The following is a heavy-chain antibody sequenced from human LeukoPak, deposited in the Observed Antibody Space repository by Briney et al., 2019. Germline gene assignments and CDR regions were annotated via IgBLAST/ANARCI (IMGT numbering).Heavy chain of an antibody. J-gene: IGHJ4*02. CDR3: AREVKGKAVAGYYFDY. CDR1: GGSISSGGYY. Sequence: SQTLSLTCTVSGGSISSGGYYWSWIRQHPGKGLEWIGYIYYSGSTYYNPSLKSRVTISVDTSKNQFSLKLSSVTAADTAVYYCAREVKGKAVAGYYFDYWGQGTLVTVSS. V-gene: IGHV4-31*03. D-gene: IGHD6-19*01. CDR2: IYYSGST.